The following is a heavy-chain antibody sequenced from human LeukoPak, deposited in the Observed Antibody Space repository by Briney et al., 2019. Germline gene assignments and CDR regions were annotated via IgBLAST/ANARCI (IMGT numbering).Heavy chain of an antibody. D-gene: IGHD2-15*01. V-gene: IGHV3-23*01. Sequence: GGSLRLSCAASGYTFSSSAMSWVRQAPGKGLEWVSAISNNGGYTYYADSVQGRFTISRDNSKSTLCLQMNSLRAEDTAVYYCAKQLGYCSDGSCYFPYWGQGTLVTVSS. CDR1: GYTFSSSA. CDR3: AKQLGYCSDGSCYFPY. CDR2: ISNNGGYT. J-gene: IGHJ4*02.